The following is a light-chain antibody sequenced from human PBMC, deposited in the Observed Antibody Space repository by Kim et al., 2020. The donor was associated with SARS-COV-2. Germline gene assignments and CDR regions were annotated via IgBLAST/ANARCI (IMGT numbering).Light chain of an antibody. Sequence: VHIPCTGRSSNIGAGYDVHWYQQLPGTAPKLLIYGNSNRPSGVPDRFSGSKSGTSASLAITGLQAEDEADYYCQSYDSSLSGSTVFGGGTQLTVL. CDR1: SSNIGAGYD. V-gene: IGLV1-40*01. CDR2: GNS. J-gene: IGLJ3*02. CDR3: QSYDSSLSGSTV.